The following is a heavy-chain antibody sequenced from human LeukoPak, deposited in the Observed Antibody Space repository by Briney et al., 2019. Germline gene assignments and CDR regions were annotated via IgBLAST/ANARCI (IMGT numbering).Heavy chain of an antibody. Sequence: SVTVSCKASGGTFSNYAINWVRQAPGQGLEWMGGIIPIFGTAHYAQKFQGRVTITADESTSTAYMEMRSLRSEDTAVYYCARGWLGETTVVTPYNYWGQGTLVTVSS. CDR1: GGTFSNYA. V-gene: IGHV1-69*13. CDR2: IIPIFGTA. J-gene: IGHJ4*02. CDR3: ARGWLGETTVVTPYNY. D-gene: IGHD4-23*01.